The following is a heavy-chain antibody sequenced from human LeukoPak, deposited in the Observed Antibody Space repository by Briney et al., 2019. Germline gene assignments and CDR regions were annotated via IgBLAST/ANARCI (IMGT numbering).Heavy chain of an antibody. D-gene: IGHD5-12*01. CDR1: GFTFSSYE. CDR3: ARPYSGYETDY. Sequence: GGSLGLSCAASGFTFSSYEMNWVRQAPGKGLEWVSYISSSGSTIYYADSVKGRFTISRDNAKNSLYLQMNSLRAEDTAVYYCARPYSGYETDYWGQGTLVTVSS. CDR2: ISSSGSTI. V-gene: IGHV3-48*03. J-gene: IGHJ4*02.